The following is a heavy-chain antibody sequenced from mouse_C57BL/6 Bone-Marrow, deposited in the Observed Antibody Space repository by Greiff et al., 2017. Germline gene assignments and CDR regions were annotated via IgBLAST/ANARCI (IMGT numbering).Heavy chain of an antibody. J-gene: IGHJ3*01. CDR2: IHPNSGST. CDR3: ARSEDGYLFAY. D-gene: IGHD2-3*01. CDR1: GYTFTSYW. V-gene: IGHV1-64*01. Sequence: QVQLQQPGAELVKPGASVKLSCKASGYTFTSYWMNWVKQRPGQGLEWIGMIHPNSGSTNYNEKFKSKATLTVDKSSSTAYMQLSSLTSEDTAVYYCARSEDGYLFAYWGQGTLVTGSA.